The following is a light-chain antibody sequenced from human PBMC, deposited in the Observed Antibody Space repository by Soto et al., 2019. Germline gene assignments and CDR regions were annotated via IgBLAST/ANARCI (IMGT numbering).Light chain of an antibody. V-gene: IGLV2-11*01. CDR3: CSYAGTYTFSYV. CDR1: SSDVGSYNF. Sequence: QSVLTQPASVSGSPGQSITISCTGTSSDVGSYNFVSWYQQHPGKAPKLMIYDVNKRPSGVPDLFSGSKSGSTASLTISGLQAEDEADYYCCSYAGTYTFSYVFGTGTKVTVL. J-gene: IGLJ1*01. CDR2: DVN.